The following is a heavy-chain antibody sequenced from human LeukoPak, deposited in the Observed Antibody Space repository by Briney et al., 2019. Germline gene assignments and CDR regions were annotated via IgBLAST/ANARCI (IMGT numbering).Heavy chain of an antibody. D-gene: IGHD2-2*01. CDR2: ILYDGSNK. J-gene: IGHJ5*02. V-gene: IGHV3-30-3*01. CDR3: ARDSTDDSWFDP. Sequence: GGSLRLSCAASGFTFSSYAMHWVRQAPGKGLEWVAVILYDGSNKYYADSVKGRFTISRDNSKNTLYLQMNSLRAEDTAVYYCARDSTDDSWFDPWGQGTLVTVSS. CDR1: GFTFSSYA.